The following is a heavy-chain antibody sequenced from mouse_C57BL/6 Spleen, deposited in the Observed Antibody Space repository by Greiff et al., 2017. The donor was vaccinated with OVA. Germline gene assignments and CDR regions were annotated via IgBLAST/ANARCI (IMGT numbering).Heavy chain of an antibody. CDR1: GYTFTSYW. CDR3: ARRGDGYYYAMDY. V-gene: IGHV1-52*01. J-gene: IGHJ4*01. Sequence: QVQLQQSGAELVRPGSSVKLSCKASGYTFTSYWMHWVKQRPIQGLEWIGNIDPSDSETHYNQKFKDKATLTVDKSSSTAYMQLSSLTSEDSAVYYCARRGDGYYYAMDYWGQGTSVTVSS. CDR2: IDPSDSET. D-gene: IGHD2-3*01.